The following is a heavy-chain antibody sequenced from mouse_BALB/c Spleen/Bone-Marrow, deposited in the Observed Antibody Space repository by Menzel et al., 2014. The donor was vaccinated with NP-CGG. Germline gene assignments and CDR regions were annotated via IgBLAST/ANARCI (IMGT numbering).Heavy chain of an antibody. CDR3: ARQITTVDYAMDY. CDR2: INPSTGYT. D-gene: IGHD1-1*01. CDR1: GYTFTSYW. Sequence: VQLQESGAELAKPGASVKMSCKASGYTFTSYWMHWVKQRPGQGLEWIGYINPSTGYTEYNQKFKDKATLTAGKSSSTAYMQLSSLTSEDSAVYYCARQITTVDYAMDYWGQGTSVTVSS. J-gene: IGHJ4*01. V-gene: IGHV1-7*01.